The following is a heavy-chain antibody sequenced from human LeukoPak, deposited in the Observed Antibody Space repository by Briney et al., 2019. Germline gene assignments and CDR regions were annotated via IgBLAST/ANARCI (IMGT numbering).Heavy chain of an antibody. D-gene: IGHD3-10*01. J-gene: IGHJ4*02. Sequence: ASVKVSCKASGYTFTGHYMHWVRQAPGQGLEWMGWINPNNGGTNYAQNLKGRVTMTRDTSFSTAYMELSSLRSEDTAVYYCATGHSIWFGELFPDYWGQGTLVTVSS. V-gene: IGHV1-2*02. CDR1: GYTFTGHY. CDR3: ATGHSIWFGELFPDY. CDR2: INPNNGGT.